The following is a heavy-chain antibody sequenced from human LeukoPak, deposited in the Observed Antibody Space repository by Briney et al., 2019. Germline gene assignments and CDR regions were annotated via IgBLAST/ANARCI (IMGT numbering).Heavy chain of an antibody. CDR1: GGTFSSYA. CDR2: IIPIFGTA. D-gene: IGHD3-10*01. V-gene: IGHV1-69*05. J-gene: IGHJ6*03. CDR3: ARGFSGDYYYYYMDV. Sequence: SVKVSCKASGGTFSSYAISWVRQAPGQGLEWMGGIIPIFGTANYAQKFQGRVTITTDESTSTAYMELSSLRSEDTAVYYCARGFSGDYYYYYMDVWGKGTTVTVSS.